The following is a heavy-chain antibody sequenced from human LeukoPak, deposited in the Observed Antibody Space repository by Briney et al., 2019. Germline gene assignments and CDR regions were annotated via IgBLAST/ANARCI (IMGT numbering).Heavy chain of an antibody. V-gene: IGHV3-53*01. Sequence: PGGTLRLSCAVSGFTVSNNFMSWVRQAPGRGLEYVSIIYSGGSTYYADSVKGRFTISRDTSKNTVYLQMNSLRAEDTAVYYCASYAASSNYWGQGTLVNVSS. D-gene: IGHD3-16*01. CDR2: IYSGGST. CDR1: GFTVSNNF. J-gene: IGHJ4*02. CDR3: ASYAASSNY.